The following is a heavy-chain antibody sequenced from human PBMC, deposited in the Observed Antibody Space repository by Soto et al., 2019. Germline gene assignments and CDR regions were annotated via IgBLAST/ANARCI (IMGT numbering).Heavy chain of an antibody. D-gene: IGHD6-13*01. CDR1: GYPLTAKY. V-gene: IGHV1-2*02. J-gene: IGHJ5*02. Sequence: VASVKVSCKASGYPLTAKYLHWVRQAPGQGLEWMGWINPSSGGTKEAQKFRGRVTMTRDTSISAAYMELSRLTSDDTAVYYCAKGGSSWTEWFDPWGQGTLVIVSS. CDR2: INPSSGGT. CDR3: AKGGSSWTEWFDP.